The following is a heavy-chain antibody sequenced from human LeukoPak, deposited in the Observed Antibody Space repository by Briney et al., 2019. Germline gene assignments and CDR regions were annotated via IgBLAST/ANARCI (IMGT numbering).Heavy chain of an antibody. CDR3: AKDPIYYVSGRFDI. J-gene: IGHJ3*02. V-gene: IGHV3-23*01. CDR2: ISGNGDST. D-gene: IGHD3-10*01. Sequence: PGGSLRLSCAASGFTFSSYAMSWVRQAPGKGLEWVSTISGNGDSTYYGDSVKGRFTISRYKSKNTLYLQMNSLRAEDTAVYYCAKDPIYYVSGRFDIWGQGTMVTVSS. CDR1: GFTFSSYA.